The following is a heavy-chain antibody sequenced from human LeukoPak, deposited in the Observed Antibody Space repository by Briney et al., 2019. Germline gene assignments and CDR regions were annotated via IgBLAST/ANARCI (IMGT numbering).Heavy chain of an antibody. CDR3: ARDEYGGPFDY. CDR2: MSYSGNT. J-gene: IGHJ4*02. Sequence: SETLSLTCTVSGGSINNYYWNLIRQPPGKGLEWIGYMSYSGNTYYNPSLKSRVTISVDMSKNQFYLQMSSVTAADTAVYYCARDEYGGPFDYWGQGALVTVSS. D-gene: IGHD4/OR15-4a*01. V-gene: IGHV4-59*01. CDR1: GGSINNYY.